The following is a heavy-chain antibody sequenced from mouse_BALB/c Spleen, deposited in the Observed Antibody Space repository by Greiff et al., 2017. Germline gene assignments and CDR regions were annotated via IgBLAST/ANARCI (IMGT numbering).Heavy chain of an antibody. CDR3: ARNDYYGSSYDY. J-gene: IGHJ2*01. Sequence: QVQLQQSGAELARPGASVKLSCKASGYTFTSYWMQWVKQRPGQGLEWIGAIYPGDGDTRYTQKFKGKATLTADKSSSTAYMQLSSLASEDSAVYYCARNDYYGSSYDYWGQGTTLTVSS. D-gene: IGHD1-1*01. CDR2: IYPGDGDT. CDR1: GYTFTSYW. V-gene: IGHV1-87*01.